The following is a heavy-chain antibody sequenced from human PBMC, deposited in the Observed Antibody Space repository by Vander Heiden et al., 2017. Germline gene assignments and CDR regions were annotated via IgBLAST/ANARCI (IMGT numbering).Heavy chain of an antibody. CDR3: ATWNRWTFDN. D-gene: IGHD1-1*01. V-gene: IGHV4-61*01. Sequence: QLQLHESTPGLVNPWRSLSLPCTASGDSVNSRNYYWSWIRQPPGKGLEWIGYIYYSGSANYNPSLKRPVTISVDKCKNQFSLNLTSVTAADTAVYYCATWNRWTFDNWGQGSLVRVSS. CDR2: IYYSGSA. CDR1: GDSVNSRNYY. J-gene: IGHJ4*02.